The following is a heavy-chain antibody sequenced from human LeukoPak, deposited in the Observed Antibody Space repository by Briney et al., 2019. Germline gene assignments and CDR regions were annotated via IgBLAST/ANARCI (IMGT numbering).Heavy chain of an antibody. CDR2: IYYSGST. J-gene: IGHJ4*02. V-gene: IGHV4-39*01. D-gene: IGHD1-14*01. CDR3: ARTYNTYYFDY. Sequence: PETLSLTCTVSGGSMSSSSYYWGWIRQPPGKGLEWIGSIYYSGSTYYNPSLKSRVTISVDTSKNQFSLKLSSVTAADTAVYYCARTYNTYYFDYWGQGTLVTVSS. CDR1: GGSMSSSSYY.